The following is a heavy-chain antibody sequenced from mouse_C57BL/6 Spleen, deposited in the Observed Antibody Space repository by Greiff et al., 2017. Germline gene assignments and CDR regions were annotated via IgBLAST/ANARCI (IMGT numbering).Heavy chain of an antibody. Sequence: VQLQQSGAELASPGASVTLSCKASGYTFPSYFMHWVKKRPGQGLEWIGRIYPVSGETNYNQKFKGKATCSVDRSSSTVYMVLNSLTSEDSAVYYCGRGGYYDHYAMDYWGQGTSVTVSS. CDR2: IYPVSGET. V-gene: IGHV1-11*01. J-gene: IGHJ4*01. D-gene: IGHD2-3*01. CDR1: GYTFPSYF. CDR3: GRGGYYDHYAMDY.